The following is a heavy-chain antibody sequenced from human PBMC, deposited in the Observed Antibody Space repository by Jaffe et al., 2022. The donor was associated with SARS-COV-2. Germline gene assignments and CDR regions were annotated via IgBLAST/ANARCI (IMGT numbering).Heavy chain of an antibody. CDR1: GFTFSSYG. Sequence: QVQLVESGGGVVQPGRSLRLSCAASGFTFSSYGMHWVRQAPGKGLEWVAVISYDGSNKYYADSVKGRFTISRDNSKNTLYLQMNSLRAEDTAVYYCANYYDSSGQFDYWGQGTLVTVSS. J-gene: IGHJ4*02. D-gene: IGHD3-22*01. CDR3: ANYYDSSGQFDY. CDR2: ISYDGSNK. V-gene: IGHV3-30*18.